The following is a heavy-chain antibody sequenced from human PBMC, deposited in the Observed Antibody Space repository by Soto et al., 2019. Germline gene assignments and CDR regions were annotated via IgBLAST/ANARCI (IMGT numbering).Heavy chain of an antibody. J-gene: IGHJ4*02. CDR2: ISASGGET. CDR3: AKRAGYDVDY. V-gene: IGHV3-23*01. CDR1: RFTFSSHA. Sequence: GGSLRLSCAASRFTFSSHAMIWVRQAPGKGLEWVSSISASGGETYYTDSVKGRFTVSRDDSQNTLYLQMNSLRVEDTAVYYCAKRAGYDVDYWGQGSLVTVSS. D-gene: IGHD5-12*01.